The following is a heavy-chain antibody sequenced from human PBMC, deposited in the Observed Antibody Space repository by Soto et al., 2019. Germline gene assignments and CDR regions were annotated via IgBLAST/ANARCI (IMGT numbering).Heavy chain of an antibody. Sequence: QVQLVESGGGVVQPGRSLRLSCAASGFTFSSYGMHWVRQAPGRGLGWVAVIWYVGSNKYYADSVKGRFTISRDNSKNTLYLQMNSLRAEDTAVYYCARDQMITFGGANWFDPWGQGTLVTVSS. J-gene: IGHJ5*02. D-gene: IGHD3-16*01. CDR2: IWYVGSNK. CDR1: GFTFSSYG. CDR3: ARDQMITFGGANWFDP. V-gene: IGHV3-33*01.